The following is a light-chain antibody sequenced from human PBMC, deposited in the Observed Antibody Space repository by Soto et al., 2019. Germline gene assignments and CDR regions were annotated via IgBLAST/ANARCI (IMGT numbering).Light chain of an antibody. Sequence: QSALTQPASVSGSPGQSITISCTGTSSDIGGYNHVSWYQQHAGAAPKLIIYEVTYRPSGVSNRFSGSKSGNTASLTISGLQTDDEADYYCSSYASGTTPVVFGGGTKVTVL. J-gene: IGLJ2*01. V-gene: IGLV2-14*01. CDR1: SSDIGGYNH. CDR3: SSYASGTTPVV. CDR2: EVT.